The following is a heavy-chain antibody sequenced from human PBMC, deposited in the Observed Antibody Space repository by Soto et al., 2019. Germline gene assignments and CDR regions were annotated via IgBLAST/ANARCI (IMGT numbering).Heavy chain of an antibody. CDR1: GFTFSSYA. Sequence: GGSLRLSCAASGFTFSSYAMHWVRQAPGKGLEWVAVISYDGSSEYYADSVKGRFTISRDNSKNTPYLQMNSLRAEDTAVYYCATQGPQRYILTGYYPVGHNAFDIWGQGTMVTVSS. J-gene: IGHJ3*02. CDR3: ATQGPQRYILTGYYPVGHNAFDI. CDR2: ISYDGSSE. V-gene: IGHV3-30-3*01. D-gene: IGHD3-9*01.